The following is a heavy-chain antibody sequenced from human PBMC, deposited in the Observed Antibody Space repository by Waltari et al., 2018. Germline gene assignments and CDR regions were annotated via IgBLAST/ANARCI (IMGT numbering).Heavy chain of an antibody. J-gene: IGHJ3*01. D-gene: IGHD2-8*01. Sequence: QVQLQESGPGLEKPSETLSLTRAFSGSSTSSGYHWGWIRQPPGKGLEWIGRIYHIGSTYYNPALKSRVTISVDTSKNQFSLKLSSVTAADTAVYYCARLLNGAFDFWGQGTMVTVSS. V-gene: IGHV4-38-2*01. CDR1: GSSTSSGYH. CDR3: ARLLNGAFDF. CDR2: IYHIGST.